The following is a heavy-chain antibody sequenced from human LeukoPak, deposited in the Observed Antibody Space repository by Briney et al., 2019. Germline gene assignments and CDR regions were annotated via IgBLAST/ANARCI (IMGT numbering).Heavy chain of an antibody. CDR1: GYTFTGYY. CDR3: ARDRRSPAY. Sequence: SVKVSCKASGYTFTGYYIHWVRQAPGQGLEWMGWINTDTGNPTYAQGFTGRFVFSLDTSVSTAYLQISSLRVEDTAVYYCARDRRSPAYWGQGTLVTVSS. V-gene: IGHV7-4-1*02. J-gene: IGHJ4*02. CDR2: INTDTGNP.